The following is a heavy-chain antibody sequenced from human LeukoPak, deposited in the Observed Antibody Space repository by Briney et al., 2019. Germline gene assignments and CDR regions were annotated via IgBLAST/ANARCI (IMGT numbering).Heavy chain of an antibody. Sequence: ASVKVSCKASGYAFTKYGIHWVRQAPGQSLEWMGWIYAGNGNTKYSQKFQGRVTITRDTSASTAYMEVSSLRSEDTAVYYCARDSKWSGDYWGQGTLVTVSS. CDR1: GYAFTKYG. J-gene: IGHJ4*02. CDR3: ARDSKWSGDY. D-gene: IGHD2-15*01. CDR2: IYAGNGNT. V-gene: IGHV1-3*01.